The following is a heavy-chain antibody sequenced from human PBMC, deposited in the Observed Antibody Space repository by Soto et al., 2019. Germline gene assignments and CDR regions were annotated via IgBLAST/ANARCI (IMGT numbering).Heavy chain of an antibody. CDR2: ISSSSSYI. V-gene: IGHV3-21*01. CDR1: GFTFSSYS. J-gene: IGHJ6*02. Sequence: PGGSLRLSCAASGFTFSSYSMNWVRQAPGKGLEWVSSISSSSSYIYYADSVKGRFTISRDNDKNSLYLQMNSLRAEDTAVYYCERDQVAVDGTGGYYYYGMDVWGQGTTVTVSS. D-gene: IGHD6-19*01. CDR3: ERDQVAVDGTGGYYYYGMDV.